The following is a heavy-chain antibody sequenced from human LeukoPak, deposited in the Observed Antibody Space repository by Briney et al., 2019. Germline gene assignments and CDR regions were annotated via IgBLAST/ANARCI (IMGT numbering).Heavy chain of an antibody. Sequence: GGSLRLSCAASGFTFSSYAMSWVRQAPGKGLEWVSAISGSGGSTYYADSVKGRFTISRDNSKNTLYLQMNSLRAEDTAVYYCARSRSDFWSGYPYPLFDYWGQGTLVTVSS. CDR1: GFTFSSYA. CDR2: ISGSGGST. CDR3: ARSRSDFWSGYPYPLFDY. J-gene: IGHJ4*02. V-gene: IGHV3-23*01. D-gene: IGHD3-3*01.